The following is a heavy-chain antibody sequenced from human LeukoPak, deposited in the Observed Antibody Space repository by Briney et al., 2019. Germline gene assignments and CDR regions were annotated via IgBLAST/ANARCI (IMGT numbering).Heavy chain of an antibody. J-gene: IGHJ4*02. Sequence: PGGSLRLSCAASGFTFDDYGMCWVRQAPGKGLEWVSGINWNGGSTGYADSVKGRFTISRDNAKNSLYLQMNSLRAEDTALYYCARVGRQLAPFDYWGQGTLVTVSS. D-gene: IGHD6-13*01. CDR1: GFTFDDYG. CDR2: INWNGGST. CDR3: ARVGRQLAPFDY. V-gene: IGHV3-20*04.